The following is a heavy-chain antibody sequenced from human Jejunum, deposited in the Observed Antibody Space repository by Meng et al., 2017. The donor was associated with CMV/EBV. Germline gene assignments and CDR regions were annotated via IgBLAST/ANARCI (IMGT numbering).Heavy chain of an antibody. CDR1: GYTFTRYH. CDR3: ARGWGTTWP. V-gene: IGHV1-8*03. J-gene: IGHJ5*02. CDR2: MNPNNGDT. Sequence: SCKASGYTFTRYHINWVRQATGQGLEWMGRMNPNNGDTDYAQKFQGRVTITRDTSITTVYMELSSLTSEDTAVYYCARGWGTTWPWGQGTLVTVPQ. D-gene: IGHD3-16*01.